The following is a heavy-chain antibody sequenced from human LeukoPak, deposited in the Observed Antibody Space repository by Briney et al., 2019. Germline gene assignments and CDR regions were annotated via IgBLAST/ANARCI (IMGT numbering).Heavy chain of an antibody. Sequence: GGSLRLSCAASGFTFDDYAMHWVRQAPGKGLEWVSGISWNSGSIGYADSVKGRFTISRDNAKNSLYLQMNSLRAEDTALYYCAKGARYFDWFLDYWGQGTLVTVSS. CDR3: AKGARYFDWFLDY. D-gene: IGHD3-9*01. J-gene: IGHJ4*02. CDR2: ISWNSGSI. CDR1: GFTFDDYA. V-gene: IGHV3-9*01.